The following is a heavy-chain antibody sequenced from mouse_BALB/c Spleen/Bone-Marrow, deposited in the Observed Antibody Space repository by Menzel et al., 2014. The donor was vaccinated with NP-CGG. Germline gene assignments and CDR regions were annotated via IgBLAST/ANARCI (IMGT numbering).Heavy chain of an antibody. J-gene: IGHJ3*01. D-gene: IGHD2-14*01. CDR2: IHYSGYT. CDR3: AREDRYEAFFPY. CDR1: AYSITSGYG. V-gene: IGHV3-1*02. Sequence: EVQLVESGPDLVKPSQSLSLTCTVTAYSITSGYGWHWIRQFPGNKLEWVAYIHYSGYTDYNPSLKSRISITRDTSKNQFFLQLNSVTSEDTATYFCAREDRYEAFFPYWGQGTLVTVSA.